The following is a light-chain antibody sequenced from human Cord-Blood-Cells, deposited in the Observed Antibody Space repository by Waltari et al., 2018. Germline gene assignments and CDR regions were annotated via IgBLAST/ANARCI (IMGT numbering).Light chain of an antibody. CDR2: DVS. CDR1: SSDVGGYNY. V-gene: IGLV2-14*01. Sequence: QSALTQPASVSGSPGQSITISCTGTSSDVGGYNYVSWYQQHPGKAPKLMIYDVSNRPSGVSNRFSGSKSGNTASLTISGLQAEDEADYYCSSYTSSSTVFETGTKVTVL. J-gene: IGLJ1*01. CDR3: SSYTSSSTV.